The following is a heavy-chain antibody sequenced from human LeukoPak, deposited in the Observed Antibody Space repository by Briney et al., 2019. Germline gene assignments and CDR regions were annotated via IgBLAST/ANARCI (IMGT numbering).Heavy chain of an antibody. CDR1: GYIFTTYW. CDR3: ARQGGTGVSIDY. V-gene: IGHV5-51*01. D-gene: IGHD7-27*01. Sequence: LGASLQISTKCSGYIFTTYWIGGVRPLPGKGLEWMGIINPGDSDTRYSPTFQVQVTLSVDKSISTAYLQWSSLKASDTAMYYCARQGGTGVSIDYWGQGALVTVSS. CDR2: INPGDSDT. J-gene: IGHJ4*02.